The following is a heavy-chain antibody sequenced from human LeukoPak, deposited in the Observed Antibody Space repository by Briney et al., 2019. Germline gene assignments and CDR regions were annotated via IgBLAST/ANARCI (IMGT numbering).Heavy chain of an antibody. CDR2: IIPIFGTA. Sequence: EASVKVSCKASGGTFSSYAISWVRQAPGQGGEWRGGIIPIFGTANYAQKFQGRVTITADKSTSTAYMELSSLRSEDTAVYYCARRGDWFDPWGQGTLVTVSS. J-gene: IGHJ5*02. CDR3: ARRGDWFDP. D-gene: IGHD3-16*01. CDR1: GGTFSSYA. V-gene: IGHV1-69*06.